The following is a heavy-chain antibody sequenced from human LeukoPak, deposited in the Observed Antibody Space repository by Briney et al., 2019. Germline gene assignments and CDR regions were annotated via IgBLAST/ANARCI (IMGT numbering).Heavy chain of an antibody. CDR2: IRSKAYGGTT. CDR1: GHTFGDYA. J-gene: IGHJ1*01. V-gene: IGHV3-49*04. D-gene: IGHD3-16*01. CDR3: TRREGGD. Sequence: GGSLRLSCTASGHTFGDYAISWVRGATGKGVEGVGFIRSKAYGGTTEHAASQKDRLTISRDDPTDIAYQQWNSLKADDTAVYYCTRREGGDGGRGTLVSVSS.